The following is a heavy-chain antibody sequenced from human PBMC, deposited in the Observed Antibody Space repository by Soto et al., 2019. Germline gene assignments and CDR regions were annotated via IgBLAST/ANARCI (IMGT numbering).Heavy chain of an antibody. D-gene: IGHD6-19*01. J-gene: IGHJ4*02. CDR3: AKGSGGQWRYFDY. CDR2: ISGSGTST. CDR1: GFTFSSHA. V-gene: IGHV3-23*01. Sequence: GGSLRLSCAVSGFTFSSHAMSWVRQAPGKGLEWVSAISGSGTSTYYADSVKGRFTISRDNSKNTLYLQINSLRAEDTAFYYCAKGSGGQWRYFDYWGQGTLVTVSS.